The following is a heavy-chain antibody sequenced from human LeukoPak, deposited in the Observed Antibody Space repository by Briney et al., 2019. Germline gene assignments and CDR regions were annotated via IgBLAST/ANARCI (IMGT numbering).Heavy chain of an antibody. CDR1: GGTFSSYA. CDR2: IIPIRGIA. V-gene: IGHV1-69*04. Sequence: ASVKVSCKASGGTFSSYAISWVRQAPGQGLEWMGRIIPIRGIANYAQKFQGRVTITADKSTSTAYMELSSLRSEDTAVYYCAREHSYGYYFDYWGQGTLVTVSS. J-gene: IGHJ4*02. D-gene: IGHD5-18*01. CDR3: AREHSYGYYFDY.